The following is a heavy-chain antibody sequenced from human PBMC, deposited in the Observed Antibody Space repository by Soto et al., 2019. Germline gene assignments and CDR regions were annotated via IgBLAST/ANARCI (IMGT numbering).Heavy chain of an antibody. CDR3: ARRRGGLGIAARHVDY. J-gene: IGHJ4*02. V-gene: IGHV4-39*01. D-gene: IGHD6-6*01. CDR2: IYYSGST. Sequence: QLQLQESGPGLVKPSETLSLTCTVSGGSISSSSHYWGWIRQPPGKGLEWIGSIYYSGSTYYNPSLNSRVTISVDTSKNQYSLMLSSVTAADTAVYYCARRRGGLGIAARHVDYWGQGTLVTVSS. CDR1: GGSISSSSHY.